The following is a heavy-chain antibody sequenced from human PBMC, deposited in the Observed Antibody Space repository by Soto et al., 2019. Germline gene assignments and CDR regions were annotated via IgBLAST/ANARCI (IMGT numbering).Heavy chain of an antibody. V-gene: IGHV5-51*01. CDR1: GYSFTSYW. Sequence: PGESLKISCKGSGYSFTSYWIGWVRQMPGKGLEWMGIIYPGDSDTRYSPSFQGQVTISADKSISTAYLQWSSLKASDTAMYYCARSLSVVAATGTGGIESDYWGQGTLVTVSS. J-gene: IGHJ4*02. CDR3: ARSLSVVAATGTGGIESDY. CDR2: IYPGDSDT. D-gene: IGHD2-15*01.